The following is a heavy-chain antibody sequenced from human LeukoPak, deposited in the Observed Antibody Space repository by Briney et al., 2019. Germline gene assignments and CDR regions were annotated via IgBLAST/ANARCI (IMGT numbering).Heavy chain of an antibody. J-gene: IGHJ4*02. CDR3: ARDGDDYGDAGVDY. CDR1: GYSISSGYY. Sequence: SDPLSLTCTVCGYSISSGYYWGWIRQPPGKGLEWIGSIYYSGSTYYNPSLKSRVTISVDTSKNQFSLKLSSVTAADTAVYYCARDGDDYGDAGVDYWGQGTLVTVSS. V-gene: IGHV4-38-2*02. D-gene: IGHD4-17*01. CDR2: IYYSGST.